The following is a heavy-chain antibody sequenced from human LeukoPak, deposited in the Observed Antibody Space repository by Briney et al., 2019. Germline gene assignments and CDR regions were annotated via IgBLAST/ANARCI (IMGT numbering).Heavy chain of an antibody. D-gene: IGHD3/OR15-3a*01. CDR2: ISGSGNDI. V-gene: IGHV3-11*01. Sequence: GGSLRLSCAPSGFIFSGYYMSWIRQATGKGLEWVSYISGSGNDISYADSVKGRFTIARDNAKGSLYLQMNSLRAADTAVYYCGTHAGRTGSDDWGQGTLVTVSS. CDR1: GFIFSGYY. CDR3: GTHAGRTGSDD. J-gene: IGHJ4*02.